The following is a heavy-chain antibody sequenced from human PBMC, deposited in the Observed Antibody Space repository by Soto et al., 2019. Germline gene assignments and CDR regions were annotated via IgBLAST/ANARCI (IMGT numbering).Heavy chain of an antibody. J-gene: IGHJ6*02. V-gene: IGHV4-34*01. CDR1: GESFRGYY. CDR2: ISSIGST. D-gene: IGHD3-9*01. CDR3: ARGLVIRPYYYHGMDV. Sequence: SETLSLTCAVYGESFRGYYWSWIRQSPGKGLEWIGYISSIGSTYYNPSLKSRVSLSRDTSKNQFSLKLSSVTTTDTAVYYCARGLVIRPYYYHGMDVWGQGTTVTVSS.